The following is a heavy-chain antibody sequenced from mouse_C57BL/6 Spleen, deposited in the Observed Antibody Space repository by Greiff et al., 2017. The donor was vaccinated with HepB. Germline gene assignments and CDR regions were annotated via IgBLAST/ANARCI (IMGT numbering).Heavy chain of an antibody. V-gene: IGHV1-64*01. J-gene: IGHJ1*03. D-gene: IGHD2-10*01. CDR3: ATYYGYDWYFDV. CDR1: GYTFTSYW. CDR2: INHNSGST. Sequence: QVQLQQPGAELVKPGASVKLSCKASGYTFTSYWMHWVKQRPGKGLEWIGMINHNSGSTNYNEKFKSKVTLTVDKSSSTAYMQRSSLTSEDSAVYYCATYYGYDWYFDVWGTGTTVTVSS.